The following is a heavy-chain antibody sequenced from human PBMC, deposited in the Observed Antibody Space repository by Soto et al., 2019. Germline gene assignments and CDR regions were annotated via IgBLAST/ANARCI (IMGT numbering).Heavy chain of an antibody. J-gene: IGHJ4*02. CDR1: GYTFTGYY. V-gene: IGHV1-2*02. Sequence: ASVKVSCKASGYTFTGYYMHWVRQAPGQGLEWMGWINPNSGGTNYAQKFQGRVTMTRDTSISTAYMELSRLRSDDTAVYYCARAPGYSSSWHDYWGQGTLVTVS. CDR2: INPNSGGT. D-gene: IGHD6-13*01. CDR3: ARAPGYSSSWHDY.